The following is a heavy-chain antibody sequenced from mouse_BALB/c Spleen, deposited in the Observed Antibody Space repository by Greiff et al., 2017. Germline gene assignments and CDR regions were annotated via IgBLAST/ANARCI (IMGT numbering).Heavy chain of an antibody. CDR3: AREGYRYDVFAY. J-gene: IGHJ3*01. CDR2: ISSGSSTI. Sequence: EVQRVESGGGLVQPGGSRKLSCAASGFTFSSFGMHWVRQAPEKGLEWVAYISSGSSTIYYADTVKGRFTISRDNPKNTLFLQMTSLRSEDTAMYYCAREGYRYDVFAYWGQGTLVTVSA. V-gene: IGHV5-17*02. D-gene: IGHD2-14*01. CDR1: GFTFSSFG.